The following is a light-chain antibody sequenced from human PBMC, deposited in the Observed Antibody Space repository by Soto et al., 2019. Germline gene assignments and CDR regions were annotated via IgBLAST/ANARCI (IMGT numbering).Light chain of an antibody. Sequence: QSAVTPEPSVSSAPGQRVTISCTGSSSNIGANSDVHWYQQLTGAAPKLLIYGNTNRPSGVSDRFSASKSGTSASLAITGLQAEDEADYYCQSYDNSLSGFYVFGTGTKGTVL. V-gene: IGLV1-40*02. J-gene: IGLJ1*01. CDR1: SSNIGANSD. CDR3: QSYDNSLSGFYV. CDR2: GNT.